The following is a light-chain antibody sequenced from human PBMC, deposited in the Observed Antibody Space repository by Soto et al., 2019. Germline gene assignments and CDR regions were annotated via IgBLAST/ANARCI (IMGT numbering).Light chain of an antibody. Sequence: DIQMTQSPSSLSASIGERVSITCRASQSIKTYLNWYQQKKGKAPRLLIYAASSLQSGVPSRFSGSGSETDFTLTISSLQPEDYATYYCQQTYSIPLTFGGGTKVDIK. V-gene: IGKV1-39*01. CDR2: AAS. CDR1: QSIKTY. J-gene: IGKJ4*01. CDR3: QQTYSIPLT.